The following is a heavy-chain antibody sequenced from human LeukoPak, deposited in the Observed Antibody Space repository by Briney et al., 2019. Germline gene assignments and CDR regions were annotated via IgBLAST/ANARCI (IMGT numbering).Heavy chain of an antibody. V-gene: IGHV3-23*01. J-gene: IGHJ4*02. Sequence: GGSLRFSCAASGFIFSNYAMSWVRQALGRGLEWVSTISGSGGNTYYADSVKGRFIISRDNYGNILYLQMTSLRREDTALYYCAKEKDYRASMSCDLWGQGTQVTVSS. CDR1: GFIFSNYA. D-gene: IGHD3-16*01. CDR3: AKEKDYRASMSCDL. CDR2: ISGSGGNT.